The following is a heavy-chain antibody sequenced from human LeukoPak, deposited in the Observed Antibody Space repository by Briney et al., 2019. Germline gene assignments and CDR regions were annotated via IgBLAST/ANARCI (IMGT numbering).Heavy chain of an antibody. D-gene: IGHD3-22*01. CDR3: ARGAYYYDSSGYFDI. V-gene: IGHV4-31*03. CDR2: IYYSGST. J-gene: IGHJ3*02. CDR1: GGSISSGGYY. Sequence: SETLSLTCTVSGGSISSGGYYWSWIRQHPGKGLEWIGYIYYSGSTYYNPSLKSRVTISVDTSKNQFSLKLSSVTAADTAVYYCARGAYYYDSSGYFDIWGQGTMVTVSS.